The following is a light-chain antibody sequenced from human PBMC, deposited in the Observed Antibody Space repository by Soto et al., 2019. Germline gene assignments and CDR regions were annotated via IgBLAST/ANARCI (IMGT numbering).Light chain of an antibody. CDR1: ASLSTNS. J-gene: IGKJ3*01. V-gene: IGKV3-20*01. CDR3: QQYGGSPLT. Sequence: EIVLTQSPGTLSLSPGERATLSCRASASLSTNSLAWYQQKPGQPPRLLIYAASTGHTDIPHRFTGSGSGTDLPRPISSLEPEDFAEYYCQQYGGSPLTFGPGTKVEIK. CDR2: AAS.